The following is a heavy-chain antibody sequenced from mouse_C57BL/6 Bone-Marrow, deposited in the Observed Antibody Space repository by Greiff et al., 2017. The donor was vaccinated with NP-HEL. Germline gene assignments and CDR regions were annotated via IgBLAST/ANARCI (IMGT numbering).Heavy chain of an antibody. Sequence: QVQLQQSGAELVKPGASVKMSCKASGYTFTSYWITWVKQRPGQGLEWIGDIYPGSGSTNYNEKFKSKATLTVDTSSSTAYMQLSSLTAEDSAVDYCAREGITTVVADYWGQGTTLTVSS. CDR3: AREGITTVVADY. CDR1: GYTFTSYW. J-gene: IGHJ2*01. V-gene: IGHV1-55*01. CDR2: IYPGSGST. D-gene: IGHD1-1*01.